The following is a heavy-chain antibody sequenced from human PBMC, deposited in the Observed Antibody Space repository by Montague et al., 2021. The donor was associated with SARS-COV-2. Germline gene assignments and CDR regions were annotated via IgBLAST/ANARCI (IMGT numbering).Heavy chain of an antibody. V-gene: IGHV4-39*01. D-gene: IGHD6-13*01. CDR2: IYYSGST. Sequence: SETLSLTCTVSGGSISSSSYYWVWIRQPPGKGLEWIGSIYYSGSTYYNLSLKSRVTISVDTSQNQFSLKLSSVTAADTAVYYWARKEMKYISICSTGGNWFDPWGQGTLVTVSS. CDR1: GGSISSSSYY. CDR3: ARKEMKYISICSTGGNWFDP. J-gene: IGHJ5*02.